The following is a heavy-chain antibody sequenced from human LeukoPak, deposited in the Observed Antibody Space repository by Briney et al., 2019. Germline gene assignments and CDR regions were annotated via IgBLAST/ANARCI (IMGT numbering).Heavy chain of an antibody. D-gene: IGHD5/OR15-5a*01. CDR2: IDPDSGVT. J-gene: IGHJ6*04. Sequence: ASVKVSCKASGYIFITYYIQWVRQAPGQGLEWIGWIDPDSGVTNYAQKFQGRVTLTRDTSISTAYMELSRLKSDDTAVYYCVRGVYGGDVWGKGTTVTVSS. V-gene: IGHV1-2*02. CDR1: GYIFITYY. CDR3: VRGVYGGDV.